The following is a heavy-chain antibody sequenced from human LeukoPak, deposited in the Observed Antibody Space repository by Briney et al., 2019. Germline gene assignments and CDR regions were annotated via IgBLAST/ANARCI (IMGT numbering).Heavy chain of an antibody. CDR1: GGSISSYY. J-gene: IGHJ6*03. Sequence: SETLSLTCTVSGGSISSYYWSWIRQPPGKGLEWIGYIYYSGSTNYNPSLKSRVTILVDTSKNQFSLKLSSVTAADTAVYYCARENNYYYYMDVWGKGTTVTVSS. CDR2: IYYSGST. CDR3: ARENNYYYYMDV. V-gene: IGHV4-59*01.